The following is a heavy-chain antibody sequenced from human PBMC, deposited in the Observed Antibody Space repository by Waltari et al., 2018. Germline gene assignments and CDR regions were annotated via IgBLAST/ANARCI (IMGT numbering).Heavy chain of an antibody. CDR1: GGSFSGYY. D-gene: IGHD1-1*01. V-gene: IGHV4-34*01. CDR2: INHSGST. CDR3: ARGPRVPWKPAGRIPT. J-gene: IGHJ5*02. Sequence: QVQLQQWGAGLLKPSETLSLTCAVYGGSFSGYYWSWIRQPPGKGLEWIGEINHSGSTNYNPSLKSRVTISVDTSKNQFSLKLSSVTAADTAVYYCARGPRVPWKPAGRIPTWGQGTLVTVSS.